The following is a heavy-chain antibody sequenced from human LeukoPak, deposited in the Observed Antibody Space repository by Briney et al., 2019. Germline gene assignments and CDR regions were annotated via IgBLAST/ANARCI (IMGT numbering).Heavy chain of an antibody. D-gene: IGHD3-10*01. V-gene: IGHV4-30-4*07. Sequence: SETLSLTCAVSGGSISSGGYSWSWIRQPPGKGLEWIGYIYYSGSTYYNPSLKSRVTISVDTSKNQFSLKLSSVTAADTAVYYCARVSRGYYGSGSYSVYFDYWGQGTLVTVSS. CDR1: GGSISSGGYS. J-gene: IGHJ4*02. CDR3: ARVSRGYYGSGSYSVYFDY. CDR2: IYYSGST.